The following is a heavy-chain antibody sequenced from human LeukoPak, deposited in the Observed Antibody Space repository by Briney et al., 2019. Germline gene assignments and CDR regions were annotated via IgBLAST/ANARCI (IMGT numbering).Heavy chain of an antibody. V-gene: IGHV4-34*01. J-gene: IGHJ4*02. D-gene: IGHD3/OR15-3a*01. CDR2: INHSGST. Sequence: PSETLSLTCAVYGGSFSGYYWSWIRQPPGKGLEWIGEINHSGSTNYNPSLKSRVTISVDTSKNHFSLKLNSVTAADTAVYYCARQTGSGLFILPGGQGTLVTVSS. CDR3: ARQTGSGLFILP. CDR1: GGSFSGYY.